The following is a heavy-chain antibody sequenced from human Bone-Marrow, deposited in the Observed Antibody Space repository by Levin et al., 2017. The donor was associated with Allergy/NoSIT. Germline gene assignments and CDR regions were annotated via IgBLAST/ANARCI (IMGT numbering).Heavy chain of an antibody. J-gene: IGHJ4*02. D-gene: IGHD3-3*01. CDR3: ARQLGNFWSGYNYFDY. CDR1: GFTFSSYE. Sequence: LSLTCAASGFTFSSYEMNWVRQAPGKGLEWVSCIGSSGSTIYYADSVKGRFTISRDNAKNSLYLQMNSLRAEDTAVYYCARQLGNFWSGYNYFDYWGQGTLVTVSS. V-gene: IGHV3-48*03. CDR2: IGSSGSTI.